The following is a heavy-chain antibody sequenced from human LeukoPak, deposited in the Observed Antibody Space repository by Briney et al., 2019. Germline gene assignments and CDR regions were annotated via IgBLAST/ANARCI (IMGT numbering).Heavy chain of an antibody. CDR3: ARESRDTAWSLDL. Sequence: ASVKVSCKASGYTFTSYGISWVRQAPGQGIEWMGWINPNSGGTNFAQKFQGRVTMTRDTSINTVYMELSSLRSDDTAVYYCARESRDTAWSLDLWGQGTLVTVSS. J-gene: IGHJ4*02. CDR2: INPNSGGT. V-gene: IGHV1-2*02. D-gene: IGHD1-1*01. CDR1: GYTFTSYG.